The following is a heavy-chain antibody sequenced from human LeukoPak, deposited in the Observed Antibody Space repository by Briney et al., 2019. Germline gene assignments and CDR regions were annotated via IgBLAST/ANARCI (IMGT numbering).Heavy chain of an antibody. CDR2: ITGSSSYI. CDR1: GFTFSSYG. J-gene: IGHJ4*02. D-gene: IGHD6-13*01. V-gene: IGHV3-21*04. CDR3: ARANPGYSSSWVD. Sequence: GGSLRLSCAASGFTFSSYGMNWVRQAPGKGLEWVSSITGSSSYIYYADSVKGRFTISRDNAKNSLYLQMNSLRAEDTAVYYCARANPGYSSSWVDWGQGTLVTVSS.